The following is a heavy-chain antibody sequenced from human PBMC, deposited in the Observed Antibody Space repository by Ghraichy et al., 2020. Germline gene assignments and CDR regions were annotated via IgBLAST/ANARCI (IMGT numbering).Heavy chain of an antibody. J-gene: IGHJ6*03. CDR1: GYTFTSYD. V-gene: IGHV1-8*01. CDR2: MNPNSGNT. CDR3: ARGDSSWSYYYYYYMDV. D-gene: IGHD6-6*01. Sequence: ASVKVSCKASGYTFTSYDINWVRQATGQGLEWMGWMNPNSGNTGYAQKFQGRVTMTRNTSISTAYMELSSLRSEDTAVYYCARGDSSWSYYYYYYMDVWGKGTTVTVSS.